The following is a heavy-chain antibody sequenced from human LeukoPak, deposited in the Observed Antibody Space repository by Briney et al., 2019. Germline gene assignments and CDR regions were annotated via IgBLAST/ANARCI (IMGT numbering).Heavy chain of an antibody. V-gene: IGHV4-34*01. CDR3: ARARSSYYYDSSGYYREYFQH. CDR2: INHSGST. Sequence: SETLSLTCAVYGGSFSGYYWSWIRQPPGKGLEWIGDINHSGSTNYNPSLKSRVTISVDTSKNQFSLKLSSVTAADTAVYYCARARSSYYYDSSGYYREYFQHWGQGTLVTVSS. J-gene: IGHJ1*01. D-gene: IGHD3-22*01. CDR1: GGSFSGYY.